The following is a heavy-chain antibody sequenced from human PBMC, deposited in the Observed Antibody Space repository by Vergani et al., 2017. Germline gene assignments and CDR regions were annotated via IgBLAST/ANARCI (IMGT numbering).Heavy chain of an antibody. CDR3: AKDHYDFWSGYPNLSPFDL. V-gene: IGHV3-9*01. CDR2: ISWNSGSI. J-gene: IGHJ2*01. D-gene: IGHD3-3*01. CDR1: SFSVSSHY. Sequence: EVLLVESGGGLVQPGGSLRLSCAASSFSVSSHYMTWVRQAPGKGLEWVSGISWNSGSIGYADSVKGRFTISRDNAKNSLYLQMNSLRAEDTALYYCAKDHYDFWSGYPNLSPFDLWGRGTLVTVSS.